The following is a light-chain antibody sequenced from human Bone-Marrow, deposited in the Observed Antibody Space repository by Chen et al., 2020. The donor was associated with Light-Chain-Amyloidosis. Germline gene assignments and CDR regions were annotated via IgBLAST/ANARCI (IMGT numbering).Light chain of an antibody. CDR2: ATS. V-gene: IGLV7-43*01. Sequence: QNVVTPEPSLTVSPGWRVSLTSASIAGPVTNAHYPTWIKKKPGQAPRALVYATSNRHSWPPARFSGSHLGDKAALTVSNVQSEDEAEYFCLLDYGAWVFGGGTKLTVL. CDR3: LLDYGAWV. CDR1: AGPVTNAHY. J-gene: IGLJ3*02.